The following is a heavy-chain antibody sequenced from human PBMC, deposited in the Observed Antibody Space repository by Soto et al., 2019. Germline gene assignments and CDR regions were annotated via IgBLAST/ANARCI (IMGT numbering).Heavy chain of an antibody. CDR1: GFTFSNYA. CDR2: ISYDGSNK. V-gene: IGHV3-30-3*01. D-gene: IGHD4-17*01. J-gene: IGHJ4*02. CDR3: ARDLGNNYGSLAY. Sequence: GSLRLSCVASGFTFSNYAMNWVRQAPGKGLEWVAVISYDGSNKYYADSVKGRITISRDNSRNTLYLQMNNLRAEDTAMYYCARDLGNNYGSLAYWGQGTLVTVSS.